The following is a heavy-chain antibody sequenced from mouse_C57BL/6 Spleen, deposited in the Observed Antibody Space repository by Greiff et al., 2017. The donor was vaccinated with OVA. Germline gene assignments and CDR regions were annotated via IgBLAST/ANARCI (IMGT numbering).Heavy chain of an antibody. Sequence: QVHVKQPGAELVMPGASVKLSCKASGYTFTSYWMHWVKQRPGQGLEWIGEIDPSDSYTNYNQKFKGKSTLTVDKSSSTAYMQLSSLTSEDSAVYYCARWLRYFDVWGTGTTVTVAS. CDR2: IDPSDSYT. D-gene: IGHD2-2*01. V-gene: IGHV1-69*01. J-gene: IGHJ1*03. CDR1: GYTFTSYW. CDR3: ARWLRYFDV.